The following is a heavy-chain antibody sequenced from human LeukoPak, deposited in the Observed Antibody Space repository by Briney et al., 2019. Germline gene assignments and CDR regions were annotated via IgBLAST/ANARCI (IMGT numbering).Heavy chain of an antibody. CDR3: ARGHLHCSSTSCYTYWFDP. V-gene: IGHV4-34*01. CDR2: INHSGST. Sequence: SETLSLTCAVYGGSFSGYYWSWIRQPPGKGLEWIGEINHSGSTNYNPSPKSRVTISVDTSKNQFSLKLSSVTAADTAVYYCARGHLHCSSTSCYTYWFDPWGQGTLVTVSS. CDR1: GGSFSGYY. D-gene: IGHD2-2*02. J-gene: IGHJ5*02.